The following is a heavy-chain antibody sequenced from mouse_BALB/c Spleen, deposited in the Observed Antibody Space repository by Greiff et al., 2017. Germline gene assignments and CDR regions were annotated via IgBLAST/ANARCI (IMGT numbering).Heavy chain of an antibody. CDR2: IWTGGGT. CDR1: GFSLTSYD. CDR3: VREGYYYGSSSYFDY. Sequence: VMLMESGPGLVAPSQSLSITCTVSGFSLTSYDISWIRQPPGKGLEWLGVIWTGGGTNYNSAFMSRLSISKDNSKSQVFLKMNSLQTDDTAIYYCVREGYYYGSSSYFDYWGQGTTLTVSS. D-gene: IGHD1-1*01. V-gene: IGHV2-9-2*01. J-gene: IGHJ2*01.